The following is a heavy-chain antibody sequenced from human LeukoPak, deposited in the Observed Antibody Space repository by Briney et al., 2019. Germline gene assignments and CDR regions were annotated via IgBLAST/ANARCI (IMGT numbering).Heavy chain of an antibody. CDR2: IYHSGST. V-gene: IGHV4-30-2*01. CDR3: ARGPYSSSSVDY. Sequence: SQTLSLTCTVSGGPISSGGYYWSWLRQPPGTALEWIGYIYHSGSTYYNPSLKSRVTISVDRSKNQFSLKLSSVTAADTAVYYCARGPYSSSSVDYWGQGTLVTVSS. J-gene: IGHJ4*02. D-gene: IGHD6-6*01. CDR1: GGPISSGGYY.